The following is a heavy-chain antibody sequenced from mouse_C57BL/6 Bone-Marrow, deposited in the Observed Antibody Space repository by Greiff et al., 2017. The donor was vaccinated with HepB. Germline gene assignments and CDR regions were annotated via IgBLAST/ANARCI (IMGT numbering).Heavy chain of an antibody. CDR1: GYTFTSYW. CDR3: AIGIAYITTVGATRIAMDY. Sequence: QVQLQQPGAELVKPGASVKVSCKASGYTFTSYWMHWVKQRPGQGLEWIGRIHPSDSDTNYTQKFKGKATLTVDKSSSTAYMQLSSLTSEDSAVYYCAIGIAYITTVGATRIAMDYWGQGTSVTVSS. D-gene: IGHD1-1*01. J-gene: IGHJ4*01. CDR2: IHPSDSDT. V-gene: IGHV1-74*01.